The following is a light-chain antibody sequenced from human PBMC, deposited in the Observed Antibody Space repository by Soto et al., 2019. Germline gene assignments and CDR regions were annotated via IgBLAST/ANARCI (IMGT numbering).Light chain of an antibody. CDR1: SSDVGSYDF. J-gene: IGLJ1*01. Sequence: QSALTQPASVSGSPGQSITISCTGSSSDVGSYDFVSWYQQHPGKVPKLILYDVAKWPSGVSDRFSGSKSGNTASLTISGLQAEDEADYYCCSFTTASTFVFGTGTKLTVL. CDR3: CSFTTASTFV. CDR2: DVA. V-gene: IGLV2-14*03.